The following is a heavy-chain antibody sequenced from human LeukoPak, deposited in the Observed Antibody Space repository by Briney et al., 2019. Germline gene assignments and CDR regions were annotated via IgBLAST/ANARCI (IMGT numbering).Heavy chain of an antibody. J-gene: IGHJ4*02. D-gene: IGHD2-2*01. CDR2: ISSSGSTI. V-gene: IGHV3-48*03. CDR3: ARFAYCSSTSCLDY. CDR1: GFAFSSYV. Sequence: PGGSLRLSCAASGFAFSSYVINWVRQAPGKGLEWVSYISSSGSTIYYADSVKGRFTISRDNAKNSLYLQMNSLRAEDTAVYYCARFAYCSSTSCLDYWGQGTLVTVSS.